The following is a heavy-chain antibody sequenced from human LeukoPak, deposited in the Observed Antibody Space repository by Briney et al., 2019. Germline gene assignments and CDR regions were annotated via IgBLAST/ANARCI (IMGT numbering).Heavy chain of an antibody. V-gene: IGHV5-51*01. Sequence: GESLKISCKGSGYTFSSYWIGWVRQMPGKGLEWMGIIYPGDPDTRYSPSLQGQVTISVDTSIGTAYLQRSSLKASDTAIYYCARQNDFRLDYWGQGTLVTVSS. CDR3: ARQNDFRLDY. CDR2: IYPGDPDT. CDR1: GYTFSSYW. J-gene: IGHJ4*02. D-gene: IGHD3-3*01.